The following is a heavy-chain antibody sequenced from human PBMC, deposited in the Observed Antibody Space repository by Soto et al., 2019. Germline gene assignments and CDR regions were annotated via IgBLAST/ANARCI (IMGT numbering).Heavy chain of an antibody. Sequence: EVQLVESGGGLVQPGGSLRLSCAASGFTFSSYAMHWVRQAPGKGLEYVSAISSNGGSTYYANSVKGRFTISRDNSKNTLYLQMGSLRAEDMAVYSCARTNSSGWPNYFDYWGQGTLVTVSS. CDR2: ISSNGGST. J-gene: IGHJ4*02. CDR3: ARTNSSGWPNYFDY. V-gene: IGHV3-64*01. CDR1: GFTFSSYA. D-gene: IGHD6-19*01.